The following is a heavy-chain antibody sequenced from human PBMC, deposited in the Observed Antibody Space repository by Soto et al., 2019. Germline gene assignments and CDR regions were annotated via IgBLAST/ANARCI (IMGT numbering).Heavy chain of an antibody. V-gene: IGHV1-18*01. CDR3: GYSIGFCISTSCYVASYGMDV. CDR1: GYTFTSYG. J-gene: IGHJ6*02. D-gene: IGHD2-2*01. Sequence: ASVKVSCKASGYTFTSYGISWVRQAPGQGLEWKGWISAYNGNTNYAQKLQGRVTMTTDTSTSTAYMELRSLRSDDKAVYYYGYSIGFCISTSCYVASYGMDVWGQGTTVTVSS. CDR2: ISAYNGNT.